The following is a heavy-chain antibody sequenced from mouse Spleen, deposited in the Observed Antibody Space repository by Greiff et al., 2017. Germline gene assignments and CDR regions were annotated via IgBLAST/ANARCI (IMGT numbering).Heavy chain of an antibody. CDR3: ARGGWLLPYWYFDV. Sequence: VQLQQSGAELVKPGASVKISCKASGYAFSSYWMNWVKQRPGKGLEWIGRIYPGDGDTNYNGKFKGKATLTADKSSSTAYMQLSSLTSEDSAVYFCARGGWLLPYWYFDVWGAGTTVTVSS. D-gene: IGHD2-3*01. CDR2: IYPGDGDT. J-gene: IGHJ1*01. V-gene: IGHV1-82*01. CDR1: GYAFSSYW.